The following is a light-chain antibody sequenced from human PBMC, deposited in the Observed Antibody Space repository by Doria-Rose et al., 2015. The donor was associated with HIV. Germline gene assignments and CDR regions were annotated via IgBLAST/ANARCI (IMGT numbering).Light chain of an antibody. CDR3: HQYGTSWT. Sequence: EIVLTQSSGTLSLSPGERATLSCRASQSFSSTYLAWYQQQPGQAPSLLIYDRSTRATGIPDRFSARGSGTDFTLTINRLEPEDFALYYCHQYGTSWTFGQGTKVEI. CDR2: DRS. J-gene: IGKJ1*01. CDR1: QSFSSTY. V-gene: IGKV3-20*01.